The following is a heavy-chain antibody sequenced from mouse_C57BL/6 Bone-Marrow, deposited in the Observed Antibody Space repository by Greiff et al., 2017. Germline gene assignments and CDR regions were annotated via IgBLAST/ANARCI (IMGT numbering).Heavy chain of an antibody. CDR2: INPSNGGT. J-gene: IGHJ3*01. CDR1: GYSFTSYW. CDR3: EMGTY. D-gene: IGHD4-1*01. V-gene: IGHV1-53*01. Sequence: VQLQQPGTELVKPGASVKLSCNASGYSFTSYWMHWVKQRPGHGLEWIGNINPSNGGTNYNEKLKSQATLTVDKSSSTAYMQLSSLTSEDSAVYYCEMGTYWGQGTLVTVSA.